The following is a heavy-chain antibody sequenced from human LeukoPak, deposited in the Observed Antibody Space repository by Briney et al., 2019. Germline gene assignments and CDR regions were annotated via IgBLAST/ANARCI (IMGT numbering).Heavy chain of an antibody. V-gene: IGHV4-39*07. CDR3: ARLTDYGDYEGED. D-gene: IGHD4-17*01. CDR2: IYYSGST. CDR1: GGSISSSSYY. Sequence: SETLSLTCTVSGGSISSSSYYWGWLRQPPGKGLEWIGSIYYSGSTYYNPSLKSQVTISVDTSKNQFSLKLSSVTAADTAVYYCARLTDYGDYEGEDWGQGTLVTVSS. J-gene: IGHJ4*02.